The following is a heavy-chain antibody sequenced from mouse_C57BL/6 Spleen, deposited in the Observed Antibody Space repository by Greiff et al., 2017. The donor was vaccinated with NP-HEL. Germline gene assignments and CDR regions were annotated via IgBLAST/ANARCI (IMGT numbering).Heavy chain of an antibody. D-gene: IGHD1-1*01. V-gene: IGHV1-15*01. J-gene: IGHJ1*03. Sequence: VQLQQSGAELVRPGASVTLSCKASGYTFTDYEMHWVKQTPVHGLEWIGAIDPETGGTAYNQKFKGKAILTADKSSSTAYMELRSLTSEDSAVYYCTRIYYYGSGYFDVWGTGTTVTVSS. CDR1: GYTFTDYE. CDR2: IDPETGGT. CDR3: TRIYYYGSGYFDV.